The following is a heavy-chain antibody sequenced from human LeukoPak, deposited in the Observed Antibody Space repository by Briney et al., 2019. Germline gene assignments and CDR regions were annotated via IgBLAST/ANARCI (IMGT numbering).Heavy chain of an antibody. D-gene: IGHD5-24*01. Sequence: SETLYLTCTVSGGSISSHYWSWIRQPPGKGLEWIGYIYNSGSINYNPSLKSRVTISLDTSKNQFSLKLSSVTAADTAVYYCVGGRDGYVTSFDYWGQGTLVTVSS. CDR3: VGGRDGYVTSFDY. CDR2: IYNSGSI. V-gene: IGHV4-59*11. J-gene: IGHJ4*02. CDR1: GGSISSHY.